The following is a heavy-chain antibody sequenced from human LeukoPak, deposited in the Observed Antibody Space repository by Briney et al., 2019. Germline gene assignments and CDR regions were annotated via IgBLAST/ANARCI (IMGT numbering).Heavy chain of an antibody. CDR3: AREERAGSGSYKYYYYGMDV. J-gene: IGHJ6*04. V-gene: IGHV1-18*04. D-gene: IGHD3-10*01. CDR2: SSASNGNT. CDR1: GYTFTSYG. Sequence: ASVNVSSKASGYTFTSYGISWVRQAPGQGREWMGWSSASNGNTNYAQKHQGRVTITTDTSTSTADLELRSLRSDDTAVYYCAREERAGSGSYKYYYYGMDVGRKGPAVRVSS.